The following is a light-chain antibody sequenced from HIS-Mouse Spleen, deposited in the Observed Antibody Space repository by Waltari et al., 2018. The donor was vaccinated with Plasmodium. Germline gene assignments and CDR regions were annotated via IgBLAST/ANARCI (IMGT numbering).Light chain of an antibody. V-gene: IGLV2-14*03. J-gene: IGLJ2*01. CDR2: DVS. Sequence: QSALTQPASVSGSPGPSIPISCTGTSSDAGGYNYASWYQQHPGKAPKLMIYDVSNRPSGVSNRFSGSKSGNTASLTISGLQAEDEADYYCSSYTSSSTLVFGGGTKLTVL. CDR1: SSDAGGYNY. CDR3: SSYTSSSTLV.